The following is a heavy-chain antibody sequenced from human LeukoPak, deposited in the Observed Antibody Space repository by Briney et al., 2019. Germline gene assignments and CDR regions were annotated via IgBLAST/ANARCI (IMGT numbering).Heavy chain of an antibody. J-gene: IGHJ4*02. V-gene: IGHV4-59*01. CDR3: ARTALYSSSSRPFDY. Sequence: PSETLSLTCTVSGGSISSYYWSWIRQPPGKGLEWIGYIYYSGSTNYNPSLKSRVTISVDTSKNQFSLKLSSVTAADTAVYYCARTALYSSSSRPFDYWGQGTLVTVYS. CDR2: IYYSGST. CDR1: GGSISSYY. D-gene: IGHD6-6*01.